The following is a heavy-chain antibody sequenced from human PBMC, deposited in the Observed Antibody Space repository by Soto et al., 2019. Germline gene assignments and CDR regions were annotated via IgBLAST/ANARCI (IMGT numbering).Heavy chain of an antibody. CDR2: ISGHNGNT. D-gene: IGHD3-10*01. V-gene: IGHV1-18*01. J-gene: IGHJ5*02. CDR3: ARDYYGLGSPRYPFFS. Sequence: QVHLVQSGAEVKRPGASVTVSCKASGYSFTNYGISWVRQAPGQGLEWMGWISGHNGNTNYAQKLQGRVTMTTDTSTSTGYMDRMSLRSDDKAVYYCARDYYGLGSPRYPFFSCGQGTLVTVSS. CDR1: GYSFTNYG.